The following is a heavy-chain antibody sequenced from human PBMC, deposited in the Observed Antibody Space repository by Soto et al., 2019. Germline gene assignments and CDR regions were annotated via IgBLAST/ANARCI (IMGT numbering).Heavy chain of an antibody. CDR1: GYALTELS. D-gene: IGHD3-10*01. Sequence: ASVKVSCKVSGYALTELSMHWVRQAPGKGLEWMGGFDPEDGETIYAQKFQGRVTMTEDTSTDTAYMELSSLRSEDTAVYYCATDIIEDSTPSYYYGMDVWGQGTTVTVSS. V-gene: IGHV1-24*01. CDR2: FDPEDGET. CDR3: ATDIIEDSTPSYYYGMDV. J-gene: IGHJ6*02.